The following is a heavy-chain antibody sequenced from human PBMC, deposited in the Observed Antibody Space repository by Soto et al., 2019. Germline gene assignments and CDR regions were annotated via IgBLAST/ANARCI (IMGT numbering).Heavy chain of an antibody. Sequence: PSETLSLTCTVSGDSISSSSYYWSCIRQPPGKGLEWIGYIYYSGSTNYNPSLKSRVTISVDTSKNQFSLKLSSVTAADTAVYYCARVVPAADYFDYWGQGTLVTVSS. CDR1: GDSISSSSYY. V-gene: IGHV4-61*05. CDR3: ARVVPAADYFDY. J-gene: IGHJ4*02. CDR2: IYYSGST. D-gene: IGHD2-2*01.